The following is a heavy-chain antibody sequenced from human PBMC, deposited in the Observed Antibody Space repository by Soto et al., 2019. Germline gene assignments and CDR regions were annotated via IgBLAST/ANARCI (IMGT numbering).Heavy chain of an antibody. CDR3: ALQTPMVRGVITDAIDI. CDR1: GFTFSSYA. Sequence: GGSLRLSCAASGFTFSSYAMSWVRQAPGKGLEWVSAISGSGGSTYYADSVKGRFTISRDNSKNTLYLQMNSLRAEDTAVYYCALQTPMVRGVITDAIDISGQGIMVTVSS. V-gene: IGHV3-23*01. J-gene: IGHJ3*02. CDR2: ISGSGGST. D-gene: IGHD3-10*01.